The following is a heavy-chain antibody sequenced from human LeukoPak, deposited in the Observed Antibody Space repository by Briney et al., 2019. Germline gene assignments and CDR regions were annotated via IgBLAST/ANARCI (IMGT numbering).Heavy chain of an antibody. J-gene: IGHJ6*02. Sequence: PGGSLRLSCAASGFTFSSYSMNWVRQAPGKGLEWVSSISSSSSYIYYADSVKGRFTVSRDNSKNTLYLQMSSLRAEDTAEYYCAKGLVTSTLYSYYGLDVWGQGTTVTVS. V-gene: IGHV3-21*04. CDR3: AKGLVTSTLYSYYGLDV. CDR1: GFTFSSYS. CDR2: ISSSSSYI. D-gene: IGHD2-15*01.